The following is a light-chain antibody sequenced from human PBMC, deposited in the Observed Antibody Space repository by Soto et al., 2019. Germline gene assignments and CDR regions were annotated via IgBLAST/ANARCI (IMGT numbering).Light chain of an antibody. CDR3: QQVNSYPIT. V-gene: IGKV1-13*02. J-gene: IGKJ5*01. Sequence: AIQVTQSPSSLSASVGDRVTITCRASQAIRGALAWYQQKPGKAPKLLIYDVSTLQSGVPSRFSGSGSGTEFTLTISSLQPEDFGTYYCQQVNSYPITFGHGTRLEIK. CDR2: DVS. CDR1: QAIRGA.